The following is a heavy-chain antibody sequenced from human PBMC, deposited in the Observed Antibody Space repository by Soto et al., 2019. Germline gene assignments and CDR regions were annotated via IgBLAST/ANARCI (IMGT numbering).Heavy chain of an antibody. V-gene: IGHV3-30*03. Sequence: PGGSLRLSCAASGFTFSSYGMHWVRQAPGKGLEWVAVISYDGSNKYYADSVKGRFTISRDNSKNTLYLQMNSLRAEDTAVYYCCPLYGEKDYWGQGTLVTVSS. CDR2: ISYDGSNK. D-gene: IGHD4-17*01. CDR1: GFTFSSYG. CDR3: CPLYGEKDY. J-gene: IGHJ4*02.